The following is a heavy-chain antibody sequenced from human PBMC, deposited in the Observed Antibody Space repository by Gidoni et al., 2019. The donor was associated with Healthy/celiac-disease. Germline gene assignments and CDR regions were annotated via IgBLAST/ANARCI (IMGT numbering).Heavy chain of an antibody. J-gene: IGHJ4*02. CDR1: GFTFSSYW. V-gene: IGHV3-74*01. Sequence: EVQLVESGGGLVQPGGSLRLPCAASGFTFSSYWMHWVRQAPGKGLVWVSRINSDGSSTSYADSVKGRFTISRDNAKNTLYLQMNSLRAEDTAVYYCASWCTNGVCPFDYWGQGTLVTVSS. CDR2: INSDGSST. CDR3: ASWCTNGVCPFDY. D-gene: IGHD2-8*01.